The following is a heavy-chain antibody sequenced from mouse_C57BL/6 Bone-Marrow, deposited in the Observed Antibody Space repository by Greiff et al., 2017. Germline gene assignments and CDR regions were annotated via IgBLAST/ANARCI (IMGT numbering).Heavy chain of an antibody. CDR1: GFNIKDDY. CDR2: IDPENGDT. V-gene: IGHV14-4*01. CDR3: TTSDYSFAY. J-gene: IGHJ3*01. D-gene: IGHD2-4*01. Sequence: VQLKQSGAELVRPGASVKLSCTASGFNIKDDYMHWVKQRPEQGLEWIGWIDPENGDTEYASKFQGKATITADTSSNTAYLQLSSLTSEDTAVYYFTTSDYSFAYWGQGTLVTVSA.